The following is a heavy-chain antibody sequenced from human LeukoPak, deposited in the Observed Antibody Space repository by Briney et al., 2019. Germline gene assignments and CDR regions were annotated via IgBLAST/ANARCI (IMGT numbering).Heavy chain of an antibody. J-gene: IGHJ5*02. D-gene: IGHD2/OR15-2a*01. CDR2: IFYSGST. CDR1: GGSISSYY. CDR3: ARDSPPVRGWFDP. Sequence: PSETLSLTCTVSGGSISSYYWSWIRQPPGKGLEWIGYIFYSGSTYYNPSLKSRVTISVDTSKNQFSLKLSSVTAADTAVYYCARDSPPVRGWFDPWGQGTLVTVSS. V-gene: IGHV4-59*06.